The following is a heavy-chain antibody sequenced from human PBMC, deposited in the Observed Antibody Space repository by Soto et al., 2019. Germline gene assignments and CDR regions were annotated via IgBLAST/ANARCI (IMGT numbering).Heavy chain of an antibody. D-gene: IGHD3-10*01. CDR2: IYYSGST. J-gene: IGHJ5*02. CDR1: GGSISSYY. CDR3: ASDGSGSYPWFDP. V-gene: IGHV4-59*01. Sequence: SETLSLTCTVSGGSISSYYWSWIRQPPGKGLEWIGYIYYSGSTNYNPSLKSRVTISVDTSKNQFSLKLSSVTAADTAVYYCASDGSGSYPWFDPWGQGTLVTVSS.